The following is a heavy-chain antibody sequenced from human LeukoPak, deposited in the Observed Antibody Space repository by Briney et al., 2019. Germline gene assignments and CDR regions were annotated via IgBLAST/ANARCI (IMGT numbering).Heavy chain of an antibody. Sequence: ASVKVSCKASGYTFTSYGISWVRQAPGQGLEWMGWISAYNGNTNYAQKLQGRVTMTTDTSTSTAYMELRSLRSDDTAVYYCARGQRGNYYGSGRYPAGAFDIWGQGTMVTVSS. CDR2: ISAYNGNT. CDR1: GYTFTSYG. J-gene: IGHJ3*02. CDR3: ARGQRGNYYGSGRYPAGAFDI. D-gene: IGHD3-10*01. V-gene: IGHV1-18*01.